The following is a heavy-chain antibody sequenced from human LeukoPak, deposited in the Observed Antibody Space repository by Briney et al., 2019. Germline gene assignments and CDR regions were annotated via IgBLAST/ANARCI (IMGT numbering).Heavy chain of an antibody. CDR2: ISSSGSTI. D-gene: IGHD3-10*02. CDR1: GFTFSNYE. V-gene: IGHV3-48*03. CDR3: AELGITMIGGV. Sequence: GGSLRLSCAASGFTFSNYEMNWVRQAPGKGLEWVSYISSSGSTIYYADSVKGRFTISRDNGKNSLYLQMNRLRAAETAVYYCAELGITMIGGVWGKGTTVTISS. J-gene: IGHJ6*04.